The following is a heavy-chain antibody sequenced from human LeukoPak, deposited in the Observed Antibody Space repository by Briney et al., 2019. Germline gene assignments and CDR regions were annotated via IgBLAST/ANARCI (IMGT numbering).Heavy chain of an antibody. J-gene: IGHJ4*02. CDR1: GFTFSSYG. CDR3: EKDLGGSGDYRPY. CDR2: IGNSGSST. D-gene: IGHD2-21*02. Sequence: GGSLRLSCAASGFTFSSYGMHWVRQAPGKGLEWVSAIGNSGSSTYYADSVKGRFTISRDNSKNTVYLQMNSLSAEDTAVYYCEKDLGGSGDYRPYWGQGSVVTVSS. V-gene: IGHV3-23*01.